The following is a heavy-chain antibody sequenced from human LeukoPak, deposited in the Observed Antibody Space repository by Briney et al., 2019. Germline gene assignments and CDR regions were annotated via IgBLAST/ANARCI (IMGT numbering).Heavy chain of an antibody. CDR2: IYYSGST. V-gene: IGHV4-59*01. CDR3: ARSDPVARTDNWFDP. J-gene: IGHJ5*02. D-gene: IGHD6-19*01. CDR1: GGSISSYY. Sequence: SETLSLTCTVSGGSISSYYWSWIRQPPGKGLEWIGYIYYSGSTNYNPSLKTRVTISVDTSKNQFSLKLSSVTAADTPVYYCARSDPVARTDNWFDPWAQRTLVTVSS.